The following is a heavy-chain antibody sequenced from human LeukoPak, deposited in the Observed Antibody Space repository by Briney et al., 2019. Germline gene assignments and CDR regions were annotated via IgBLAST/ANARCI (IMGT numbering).Heavy chain of an antibody. J-gene: IGHJ4*02. V-gene: IGHV4-59*01. CDR2: IYYSGST. Sequence: PSETLSLTCTVSGGSISSYYWSWIRQPPGKGLEWNGYIYYSGSTNYNPSRKSRFTIPVDTSKNQFSLKLSSGPAADTAVYYCARGDWLAIDYWGQGTLVTVSS. CDR3: ARGDWLAIDY. CDR1: GGSISSYY. D-gene: IGHD3/OR15-3a*01.